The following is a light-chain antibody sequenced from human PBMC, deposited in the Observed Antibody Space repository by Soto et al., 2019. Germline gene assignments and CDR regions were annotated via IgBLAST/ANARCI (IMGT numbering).Light chain of an antibody. CDR3: LLSYNGPYV. V-gene: IGLV7-46*01. Sequence: QAVVTQEPSLTVSPGGTVTLTCGSSTGAVTNGHYPYWSQQKPGQAPRTLIYDTTNRHSWTPARFSGSLLGGKAALTLSGAQPEDEAEYYCLLSYNGPYVFGTGTKGTVL. CDR2: DTT. CDR1: TGAVTNGHY. J-gene: IGLJ1*01.